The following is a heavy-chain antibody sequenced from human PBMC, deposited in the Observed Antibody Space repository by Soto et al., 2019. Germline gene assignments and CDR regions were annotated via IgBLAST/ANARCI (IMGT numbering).Heavy chain of an antibody. D-gene: IGHD5-12*01. Sequence: PGGSLRLACTPSTFTFGAYAMSWVRQAPGKGLEWAGFIRGKAYGGTTEYAAAVKDRFTISRDDSKGIAYLQMSSLKTEDTAVYYCTRGVSGYETRTHYSDYWGQGALVTVSS. CDR2: IRGKAYGGTT. CDR3: TRGVSGYETRTHYSDY. CDR1: TFTFGAYA. V-gene: IGHV3-49*04. J-gene: IGHJ4*02.